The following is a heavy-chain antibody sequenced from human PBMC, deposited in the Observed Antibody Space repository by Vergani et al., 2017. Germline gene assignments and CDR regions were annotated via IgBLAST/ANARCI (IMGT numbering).Heavy chain of an antibody. J-gene: IGHJ2*01. CDR1: GDSIISRSYY. V-gene: IGHV4-39*01. CDR2: IYNSGNG. CDR3: ASGKYYSDSTSHFRGRYFDV. Sequence: QMQLQESGPGLVKASETLSLTCTVSGDSIISRSYYWGWIRQPPGKGLEWIGSIYNSGNGDSSSSLKSRVTISADTSKNQFSLRLTSVTAADTAVYSCASGKYYSDSTSHFRGRYFDVWGRGTLVTVPS. D-gene: IGHD3-16*01.